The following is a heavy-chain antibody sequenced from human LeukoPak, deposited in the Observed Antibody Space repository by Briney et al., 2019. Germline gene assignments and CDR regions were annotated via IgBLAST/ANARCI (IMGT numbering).Heavy chain of an antibody. CDR2: INPSGGST. V-gene: IGHV1-46*01. Sequence: ASVTVSCKASGYTFTNYYMHWVRQAPGQGLEWMGIINPSGGSTSYAQKFQGRVTMTRDTSTSTVYMELSSLRSDDTAVYYCARGSDIGYGCYYYYYMDVWGKGTTVTVSS. J-gene: IGHJ6*03. CDR3: ARGSDIGYGCYYYYYMDV. CDR1: GYTFTNYY. D-gene: IGHD5-18*01.